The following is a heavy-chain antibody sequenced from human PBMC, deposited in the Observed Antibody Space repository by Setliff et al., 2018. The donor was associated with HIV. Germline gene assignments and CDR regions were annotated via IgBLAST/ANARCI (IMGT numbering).Heavy chain of an antibody. D-gene: IGHD2-2*01. CDR3: ARGEPTILVVPAAFFDY. V-gene: IGHV3-7*02. CDR2: MNRDGSEK. Sequence: GGSLRLSCAASGSTVSSNYMTWVRQAPGRGLEYVAGMNRDGSEKGYADSVKGRFTISRDNAKNSLYLQMNSLRAEDTAVYYCARGEPTILVVPAAFFDYWGQGTLVTVSS. J-gene: IGHJ4*02. CDR1: GSTVSSNY.